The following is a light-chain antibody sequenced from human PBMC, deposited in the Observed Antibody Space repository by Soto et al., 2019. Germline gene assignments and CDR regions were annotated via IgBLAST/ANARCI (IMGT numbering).Light chain of an antibody. V-gene: IGLV2-11*01. CDR3: CSYAGSYTYV. CDR1: SSDVGGYNY. CDR2: DVS. Sequence: QSALTQPRSVSGSPGQSVTISCTGTSSDVGGYNYVSWYQQHPGKAPKLMIYDVSKRPSGVPDRFSGSKSGNTASLTISGLQAEDEADYYCCSYAGSYTYVFGTGTQLT. J-gene: IGLJ1*01.